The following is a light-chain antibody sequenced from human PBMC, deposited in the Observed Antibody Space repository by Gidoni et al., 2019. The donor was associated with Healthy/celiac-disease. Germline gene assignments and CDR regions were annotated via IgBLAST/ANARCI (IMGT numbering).Light chain of an antibody. CDR2: AAS. Sequence: DIQMTQSTSSLSASVGDRVTSTCRASQSISSYLNWYQQKPGKAPKLLIYAASSLQSGVPSRFSGSGSGTDFTLTISSLQPEDFATYYCQQSYSTLYTFGQGTKLEIK. CDR1: QSISSY. J-gene: IGKJ2*01. CDR3: QQSYSTLYT. V-gene: IGKV1-39*01.